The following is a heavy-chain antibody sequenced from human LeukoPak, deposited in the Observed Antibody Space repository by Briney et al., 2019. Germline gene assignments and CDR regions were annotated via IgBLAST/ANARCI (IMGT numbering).Heavy chain of an antibody. CDR1: GFTFSSYG. Sequence: GGSLRLSCAASGFTFSSYGMHWVRQAPGKGLEWLAIIWDDGTNEFYVDSVKGRFTISRDNSTNTLFLQMNSLRAHDTAVYYCARESGSKTKDIGPLCYWGQGTLVIVSS. V-gene: IGHV3-33*02. CDR3: ARESGSKTKDIGPLCY. CDR2: IWDDGTNE. D-gene: IGHD3-3*01. J-gene: IGHJ4*02.